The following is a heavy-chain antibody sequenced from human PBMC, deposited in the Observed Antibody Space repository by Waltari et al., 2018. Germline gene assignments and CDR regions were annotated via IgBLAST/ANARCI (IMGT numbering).Heavy chain of an antibody. CDR1: GLPFLPYW. J-gene: IGHJ4*02. Sequence: EVRLVESGGGSVQPGGPLRLSCSVSGLPFLPYWMNWVRQAPGKGLEWVGSINEDGSETYYADSVKGRFTISRDNGKTSLYLQMNSLRSEDTAVYYCARDRGYLVHDYWGQGTLVTVSA. CDR2: INEDGSET. D-gene: IGHD1-26*01. V-gene: IGHV3-7*01. CDR3: ARDRGYLVHDY.